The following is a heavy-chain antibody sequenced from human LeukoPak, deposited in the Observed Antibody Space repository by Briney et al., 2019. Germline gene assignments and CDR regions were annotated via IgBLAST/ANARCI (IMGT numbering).Heavy chain of an antibody. J-gene: IGHJ4*02. CDR3: ARAEHYYDSPFDY. CDR2: ISGSGGST. V-gene: IGHV3-23*01. D-gene: IGHD3-22*01. CDR1: GFTFSSYA. Sequence: GGSLRLSCAASGFTFSSYAMSWVRQAPGKGLEWVSAISGSGGSTYYADSVKGRFTISRDNSKNTLYLQMNTLRAEDTAVYYCARAEHYYDSPFDYWGQGTLVTVSS.